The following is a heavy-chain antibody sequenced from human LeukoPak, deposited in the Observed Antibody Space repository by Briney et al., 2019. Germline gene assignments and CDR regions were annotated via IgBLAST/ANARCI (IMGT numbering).Heavy chain of an antibody. CDR2: ISSSSTYI. CDR1: GFIFSSYS. D-gene: IGHD6-19*01. J-gene: IGHJ4*02. CDR3: ARVGIAVPGIDY. V-gene: IGHV3-21*01. Sequence: GGSLRLSCAASGFIFSSYSLNWVRQVPGKGLEWVSSISSSSTYIYYADSVKGRFTISRDNAKNSLYLQMNSVTAEDTAVYYCARVGIAVPGIDYWGQGSLVTVSS.